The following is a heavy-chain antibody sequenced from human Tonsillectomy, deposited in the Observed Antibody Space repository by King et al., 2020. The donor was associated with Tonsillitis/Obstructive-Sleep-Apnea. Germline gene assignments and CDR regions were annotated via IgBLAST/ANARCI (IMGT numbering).Heavy chain of an antibody. CDR2: VSAYNGNT. V-gene: IGHV1-18*01. Sequence: VQLVESGAEVKKPGASVKVSCKASGYTFTSYGISWVRQAPGQGLEWMGWVSAYNGNTNYAQKLQGRVTMTTDTSTSTAYMELRSLRSDATAVYYCARDLGYCSSTSCYIDYWGQGTLVTASS. CDR1: GYTFTSYG. CDR3: ARDLGYCSSTSCYIDY. J-gene: IGHJ4*02. D-gene: IGHD2-2*01.